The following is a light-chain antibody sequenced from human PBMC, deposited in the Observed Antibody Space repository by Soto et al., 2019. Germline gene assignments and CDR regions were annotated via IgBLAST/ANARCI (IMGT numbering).Light chain of an antibody. CDR1: SSDVGAYDY. V-gene: IGLV2-14*01. J-gene: IGLJ1*01. CDR3: TSFTSSSTYV. CDR2: EVT. Sequence: QSDLTQPASVSGSPGQSITISCTGTSSDVGAYDYVSWYQQHPDKAPKFMIYEVTNRPSGVSHRFSGSKSGNTASLTISGLQAEDEADYYCTSFTSSSTYVFGTGTKVTV.